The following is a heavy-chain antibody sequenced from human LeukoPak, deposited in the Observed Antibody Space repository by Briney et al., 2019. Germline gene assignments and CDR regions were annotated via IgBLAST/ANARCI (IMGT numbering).Heavy chain of an antibody. D-gene: IGHD3-10*01. CDR3: ARSYYGAGSWNDP. CDR2: IYYTGST. Sequence: SETLSLTCSVSGASISSYFWTWIRQPPGKGLEWIGYIYYTGSTMYNPSLQSRVFVSVDTSKNHVSLRLSSVTAADTALYYCARSYYGAGSWNDPWGQGTLVTVSS. J-gene: IGHJ5*02. CDR1: GASISSYF. V-gene: IGHV4-59*08.